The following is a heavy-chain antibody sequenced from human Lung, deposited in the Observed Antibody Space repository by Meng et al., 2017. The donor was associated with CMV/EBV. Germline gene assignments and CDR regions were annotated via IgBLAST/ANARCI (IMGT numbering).Heavy chain of an antibody. D-gene: IGHD3-22*01. CDR2: INQGGSEK. V-gene: IGHV3-7*01. Sequence: SCAASGFTFSTYWMSWVRQAPGRGLEWVANINQGGSEKYYVASVMGRFTVSRDNAKNSLYLQMNSLRAEDTAIYYCATSSSGFFDNWCQGALVTVSS. CDR1: GFTFSTYW. CDR3: ATSSSGFFDN. J-gene: IGHJ4*02.